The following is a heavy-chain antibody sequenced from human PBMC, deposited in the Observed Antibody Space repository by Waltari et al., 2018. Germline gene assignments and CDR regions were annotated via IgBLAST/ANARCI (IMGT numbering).Heavy chain of an antibody. CDR3: ARSGRYCSSTSCYIGYFDY. CDR1: GGSLSSGGYS. CDR2: IYHSGST. Sequence: QLQLQESGSGLVKPSQTLSLTCAVSGGSLSSGGYSWSWIRQPPGKGLEWIGYIYHSGSTYYNPSLKSRVTISVDRSKNQFSLKLSSVTAADTAVYYCARSGRYCSSTSCYIGYFDYWGQGTLVTVSS. D-gene: IGHD2-2*02. J-gene: IGHJ4*02. V-gene: IGHV4-30-2*01.